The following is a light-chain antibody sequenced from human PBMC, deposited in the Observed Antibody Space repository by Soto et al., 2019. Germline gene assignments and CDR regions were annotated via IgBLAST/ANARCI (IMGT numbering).Light chain of an antibody. Sequence: QSALTQPPSASGSPGQSVTISCTGTSSDVGGYNYVSWYQQHPGKAPKLMIYEVSKRPSGVPDRFSGSKSGNTASLTVSGLQAEDEADCYCSSYAGSNNYVFGTGTKLPVL. CDR3: SSYAGSNNYV. CDR1: SSDVGGYNY. J-gene: IGLJ1*01. V-gene: IGLV2-8*01. CDR2: EVS.